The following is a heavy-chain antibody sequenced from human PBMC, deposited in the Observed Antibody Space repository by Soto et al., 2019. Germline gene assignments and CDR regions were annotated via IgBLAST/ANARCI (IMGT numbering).Heavy chain of an antibody. J-gene: IGHJ4*02. D-gene: IGHD6-6*01. CDR3: VRVDERYYFDY. CDR1: GFTFSDHY. CDR2: IRKKANGYTT. V-gene: IGHV3-72*01. Sequence: EVQLAESGGGLVQSGGSLRLSCAASGFTFSDHYIDWVRQAPGKGLEWVGRIRKKANGYTTDYAASVKGRFTISRDDSKNSLYVQMNSLRTEDTAVYYCVRVDERYYFDYWGQGTLVTVSS.